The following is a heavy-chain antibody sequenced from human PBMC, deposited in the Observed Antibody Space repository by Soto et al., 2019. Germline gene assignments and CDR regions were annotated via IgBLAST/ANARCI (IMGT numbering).Heavy chain of an antibody. CDR1: GITFSSHW. V-gene: IGHV3-7*01. CDR3: ASLLCDVTTFDN. J-gene: IGHJ4*02. Sequence: EVHLVESGGGLVQPGGSLRLSCVASGITFSSHWMSWVRQAPGKGLEWVASINQAASVKHCVDSVKGRFTVSRDNAKNSLFLEMSSLRGEDTAMYYCASLLCDVTTFDNLGQGTLVTVSS. CDR2: INQAASVK. D-gene: IGHD1-1*01.